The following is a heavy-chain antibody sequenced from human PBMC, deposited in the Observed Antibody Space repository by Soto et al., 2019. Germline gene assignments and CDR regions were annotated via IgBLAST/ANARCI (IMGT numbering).Heavy chain of an antibody. CDR3: VGGWYYYYRDV. V-gene: IGHV3-74*01. CDR2: INSDGSST. D-gene: IGHD6-19*01. CDR1: GFTFSSYW. Sequence: EVQLVESGGGLVQPGGSLRLSCAASGFTFSSYWMHWVRQAPGKGLVWVSRINSDGSSTSYADSVKGRFTISRDNAKNTLYLQMNSLRAEDTAVYYCVGGWYYYYRDVWGKGTTVTVSS. J-gene: IGHJ6*03.